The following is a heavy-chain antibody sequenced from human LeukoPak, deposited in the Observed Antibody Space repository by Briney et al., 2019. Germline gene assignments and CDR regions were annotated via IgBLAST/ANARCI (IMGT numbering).Heavy chain of an antibody. CDR3: ARDMGGGYDPPDYYYYYGMDV. CDR1: GFTFSSYS. J-gene: IGHJ6*02. Sequence: GGSLRLSCAASGFTFSSYSMNWVRQAPGKGLEWVSYISSSSTIYYADSVKGRFTISRDNAKNSLYLQMNSLRAEDTAVYYCARDMGGGYDPPDYYYYYGMDVWGQGTTVTVSS. V-gene: IGHV3-48*01. D-gene: IGHD5-12*01. CDR2: ISSSSTI.